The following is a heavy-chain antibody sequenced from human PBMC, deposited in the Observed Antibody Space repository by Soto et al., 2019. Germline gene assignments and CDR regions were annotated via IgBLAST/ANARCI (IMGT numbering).Heavy chain of an antibody. CDR3: ARDSSYGLDY. CDR2: ISYDGSNK. V-gene: IGHV3-30*03. D-gene: IGHD3-16*01. Sequence: QVQLVESGGGVGQPGRSLRLSCAASEFTFSTYAMHWVRQAPGKGLEWVAVISYDGSNKYYADSVKGRFTISRDNSKNTLSLQMNSLRAEDTAVYYCARDSSYGLDYWGQGTLVTVSS. J-gene: IGHJ4*02. CDR1: EFTFSTYA.